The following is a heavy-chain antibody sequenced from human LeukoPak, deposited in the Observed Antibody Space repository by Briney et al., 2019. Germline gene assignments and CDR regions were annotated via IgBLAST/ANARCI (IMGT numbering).Heavy chain of an antibody. CDR2: INPNSGGT. V-gene: IGHV1-2*02. J-gene: IGHJ4*02. Sequence: GASVKVSCKASGYTLTGYYMHWVRQAPGQGLEWMGWINPNSGGTNYAQKFQGRVTMTRDTSISTAYMELSRLRSDDTAVYYCARESILIGNSFFDYWGQGTLVTVSS. CDR3: ARESILIGNSFFDY. D-gene: IGHD4-23*01. CDR1: GYTLTGYY.